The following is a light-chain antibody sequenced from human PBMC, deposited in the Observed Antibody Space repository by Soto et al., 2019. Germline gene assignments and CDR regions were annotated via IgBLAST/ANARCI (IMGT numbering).Light chain of an antibody. CDR2: RNN. CDR1: SSNIGSNY. Sequence: QPVLTQPPSASGTPGQRVTISCSGSSSNIGSNYVYWYQQLPGTAPKLLIYRNNQRPSGVPDRFSGSKSGTSASLAISGLRSEDEADYYCAAWDDSLSGAAFGGGTQLTVL. V-gene: IGLV1-47*01. CDR3: AAWDDSLSGAA. J-gene: IGLJ7*01.